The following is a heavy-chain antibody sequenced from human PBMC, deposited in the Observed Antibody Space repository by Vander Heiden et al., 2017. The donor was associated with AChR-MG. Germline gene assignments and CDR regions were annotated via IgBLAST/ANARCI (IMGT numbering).Heavy chain of an antibody. J-gene: IGHJ4*02. D-gene: IGHD6-13*01. CDR3: ARGGSAAGPIAY. V-gene: IGHV3-21*01. CDR1: GFTFSSYS. Sequence: EVQLVESGGGLVKPGGSLRLSCAASGFTFSSYSMNWVRQAPGKGLEWVSSISSSSSYIYYADAVKGRFTISRDNAKNSLYLQMKSLRAEDTAVYYFARGGSAAGPIAYWGQGTLVTVSS. CDR2: ISSSSSYI.